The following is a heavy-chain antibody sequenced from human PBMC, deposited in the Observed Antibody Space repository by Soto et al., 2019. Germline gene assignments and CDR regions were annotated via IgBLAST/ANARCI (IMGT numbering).Heavy chain of an antibody. CDR3: ARDFYDSVGYTWFDS. CDR1: GDTSTSYY. D-gene: IGHD3-22*01. J-gene: IGHJ5*01. V-gene: IGHV4-59*01. CDR2: IHNSGTS. Sequence: SETLSLTCTVSGDTSTSYYWGWIRQAPGKGLEWIGHIHNSGTSTHNPSLNGRVTISIDMSKKQFSLKLTSLTSADTAVYYSARDFYDSVGYTWFDSWSQGTLVTVSS.